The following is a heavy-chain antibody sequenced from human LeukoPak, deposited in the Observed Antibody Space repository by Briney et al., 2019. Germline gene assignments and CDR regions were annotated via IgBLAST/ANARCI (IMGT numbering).Heavy chain of an antibody. CDR2: ISPSGSTI. J-gene: IGHJ4*02. CDR3: ARSPIAAAGTAFDS. CDR1: GFTFSTFG. Sequence: GGSLRLSCAASGFTFSTFGMNWVRQAPGKGLDWVSYISPSGSTIYFTDSVKGRFTISRDNAKNSLYLQMTSLRAEDTAVYYCARSPIAAAGTAFDSWGQGTLVTVSS. D-gene: IGHD6-13*01. V-gene: IGHV3-48*01.